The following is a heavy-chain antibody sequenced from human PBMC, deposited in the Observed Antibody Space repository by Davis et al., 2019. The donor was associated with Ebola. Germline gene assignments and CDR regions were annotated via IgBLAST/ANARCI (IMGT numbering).Heavy chain of an antibody. V-gene: IGHV1-18*04. D-gene: IGHD4-23*01. CDR2: INPHNGNT. CDR3: ARGADYGGAFDI. Sequence: AASVKVSCKASGYTFTNYGITWVRQAPGQGLEWMGWINPHNGNTNYAQNVQGRVTMTTDTSTSTAYMELSSLRSEDTAVYYCARGADYGGAFDIWGQGTMVTVSS. J-gene: IGHJ3*02. CDR1: GYTFTNYG.